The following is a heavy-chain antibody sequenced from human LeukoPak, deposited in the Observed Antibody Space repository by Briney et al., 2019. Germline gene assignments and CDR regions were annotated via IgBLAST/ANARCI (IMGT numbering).Heavy chain of an antibody. CDR1: GGSISSYY. Sequence: PSETLSLACTVSGGSISSYYWSWIRQPAGKGLGWIGRIYTSGSTNYNPSLKSRVTMSVDTSKNQFSLKLSSVTAADTAVYYCARDTAMVTARRRFAFDIWGQGTMVTVSS. D-gene: IGHD5-18*01. CDR2: IYTSGST. J-gene: IGHJ3*02. CDR3: ARDTAMVTARRRFAFDI. V-gene: IGHV4-4*07.